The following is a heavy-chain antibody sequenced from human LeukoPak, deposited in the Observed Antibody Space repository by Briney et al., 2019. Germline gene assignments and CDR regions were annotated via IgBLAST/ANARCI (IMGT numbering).Heavy chain of an antibody. J-gene: IGHJ3*02. D-gene: IGHD6-19*01. Sequence: SETLSLTCTVSGGSISSSSYYWGWIRQPPGKGLERIGSIYYSGSTYYNPSLKSRVTISVDTSKNQFSLKLSSVTAADTAVYYCAVTVSGWYFGAFDIWGQGTMVTVSS. CDR2: IYYSGST. CDR1: GGSISSSSYY. V-gene: IGHV4-39*01. CDR3: AVTVSGWYFGAFDI.